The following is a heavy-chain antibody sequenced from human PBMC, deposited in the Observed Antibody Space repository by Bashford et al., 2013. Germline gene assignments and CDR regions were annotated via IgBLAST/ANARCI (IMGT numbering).Heavy chain of an antibody. CDR3: ARDHLFQQSPYRPYDQ. CDR2: IKEDGSVT. V-gene: IGHV3-7*01. CDR1: GFNFRNHW. J-gene: IGHJ4*02. Sequence: GGSLRLSCAASGFNFRNHWMTWVRQVPGQGPMWVAKIKEDGSVTHYADSVRGRFTVSRDNAKNSISLEMNNLRVEDTAVYYCARDHLFQQSPYRPYDQWGQGTPVTVSS. D-gene: IGHD3-16*02.